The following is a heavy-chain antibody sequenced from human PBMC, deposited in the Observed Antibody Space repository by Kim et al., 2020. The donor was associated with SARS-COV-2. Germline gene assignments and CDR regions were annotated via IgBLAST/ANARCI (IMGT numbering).Heavy chain of an antibody. CDR3: TTILWFRELFTNYFDS. Sequence: GGSLRLSCAASGFTFNNAWMNWVRQAPGKGLEWVGRIKSKTDGETIDYAAPVKGRFTISRDDSKNTLFLQMNSLKTEDTAVYYCTTILWFRELFTNYFDSGGQGTLVTVSS. CDR1: GFTFNNAW. D-gene: IGHD3-10*01. CDR2: IKSKTDGETI. V-gene: IGHV3-15*01. J-gene: IGHJ4*02.